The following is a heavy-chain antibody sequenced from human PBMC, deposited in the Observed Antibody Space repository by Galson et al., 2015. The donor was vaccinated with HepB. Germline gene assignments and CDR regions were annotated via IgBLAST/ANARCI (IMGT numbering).Heavy chain of an antibody. Sequence: SVKVSCKASGGTFSSYAISWVRQAPGQGLEWMGGIIPIFGTANYAQKFQGRVTITADESTSTAYMELSSLRSEDTAVYYCARASYCYDSSGQLAFDYWGQGTLVTVSS. CDR2: IIPIFGTA. J-gene: IGHJ4*02. V-gene: IGHV1-69*13. CDR3: ARASYCYDSSGQLAFDY. CDR1: GGTFSSYA. D-gene: IGHD3-22*01.